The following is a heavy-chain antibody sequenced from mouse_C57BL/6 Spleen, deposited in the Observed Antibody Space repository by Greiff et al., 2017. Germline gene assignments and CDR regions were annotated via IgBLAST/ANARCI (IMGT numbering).Heavy chain of an antibody. CDR3: ARGELQGYYFDY. CDR2: ISYDGSN. J-gene: IGHJ2*01. D-gene: IGHD2-1*01. CDR1: GYSITSGYY. V-gene: IGHV3-6*01. Sequence: EVHLVESGPGLVKPSQSLSLTCSVTGYSITSGYYWNWIRQFPGNKLEWMGYISYDGSNNYNPSLKNRISITRDTSKNPFFLKLNSVTTEDTATYYCARGELQGYYFDYWGQGTTLTVSS.